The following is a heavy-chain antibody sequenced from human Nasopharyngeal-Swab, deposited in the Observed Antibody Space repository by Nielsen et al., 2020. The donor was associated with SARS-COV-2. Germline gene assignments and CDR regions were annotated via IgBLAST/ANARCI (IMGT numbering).Heavy chain of an antibody. J-gene: IGHJ6*02. CDR1: GYSFTSYW. CDR2: IYPGDSDT. V-gene: IGHV5-51*01. CDR3: ARRAFPGYSYGRTDYYYYGMDV. D-gene: IGHD5-18*01. Sequence: GGSLRLSCKGSGYSFTSYWIGWVRQMPGKGLEWMGIIYPGDSDTRYSPSFQGQVTISADKSISTAYLQWSSLKASDTAMYYCARRAFPGYSYGRTDYYYYGMDVRGQGTTVTVSS.